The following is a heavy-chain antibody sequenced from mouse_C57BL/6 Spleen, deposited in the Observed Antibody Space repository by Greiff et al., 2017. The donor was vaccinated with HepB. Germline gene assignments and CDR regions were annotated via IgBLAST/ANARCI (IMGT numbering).Heavy chain of an antibody. J-gene: IGHJ4*01. CDR1: GFSLTSYG. CDR3: AKEGDYEGLYYAMDY. D-gene: IGHD2-4*01. V-gene: IGHV2-5*01. Sequence: VQLQQSGPGLVQPSQSLSITCTVSGFSLTSYGVNWVRQSPGKGLEWLGVIWRGGSTDYNAAFMSRLSTTKDNSKSQVFFKMNSLQADDTAIYYCAKEGDYEGLYYAMDYWGQGTSVTVSS. CDR2: IWRGGST.